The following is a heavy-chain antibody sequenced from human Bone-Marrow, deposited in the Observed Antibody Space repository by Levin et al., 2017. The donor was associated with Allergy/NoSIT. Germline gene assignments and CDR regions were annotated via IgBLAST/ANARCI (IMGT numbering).Heavy chain of an antibody. CDR1: GGSLSSGLHY. V-gene: IGHV4-31*03. J-gene: IGHJ3*02. CDR3: ARLTGDAFDI. Sequence: SETLSLTCTVSGGSLSSGLHYWSWIRQYPGKGLEWIGYIYHTGLTYYNTSLKSRLNISVDTSRSQFSLSLSSVTAADTAIYYCARLTGDAFDIWGRGTLVTVSS. D-gene: IGHD7-27*01. CDR2: IYHTGLT.